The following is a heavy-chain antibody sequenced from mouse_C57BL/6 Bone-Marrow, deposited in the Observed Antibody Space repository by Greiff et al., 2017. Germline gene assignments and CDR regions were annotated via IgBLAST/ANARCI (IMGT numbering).Heavy chain of an antibody. CDR1: GYTFTEYT. CDR3: ARHERDYYGSSHYFDD. CDR2: FYPGSGSI. Sequence: QVQLQQSGAELVKPGASVKLSCKASGYTFTEYTIHWVKQRSGQGLEWIGWFYPGSGSIKDNEKFKDKATLTADKSASTVYMELSRLTYEDSAVYFCARHERDYYGSSHYFDDWGQGTTLPVSS. V-gene: IGHV1-62-2*01. D-gene: IGHD1-1*01. J-gene: IGHJ2*01.